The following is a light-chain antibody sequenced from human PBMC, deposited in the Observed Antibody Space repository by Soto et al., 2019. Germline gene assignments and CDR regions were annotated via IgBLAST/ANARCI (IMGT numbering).Light chain of an antibody. Sequence: ELTQPPSVSVSPGQTASITCSGDKLGDKYACWYQQKPGQSPVLVIYQDSKRPSGIPERFSGSNSGNTATLTISGTQAMDEADYYCQAWDSSTAFDVVGTGTKVTV. CDR3: QAWDSSTAFDV. J-gene: IGLJ1*01. CDR2: QDS. V-gene: IGLV3-1*01. CDR1: KLGDKY.